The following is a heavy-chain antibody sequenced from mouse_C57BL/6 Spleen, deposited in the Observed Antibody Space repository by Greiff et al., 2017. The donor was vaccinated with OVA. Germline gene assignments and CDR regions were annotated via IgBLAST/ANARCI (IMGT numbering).Heavy chain of an antibody. J-gene: IGHJ3*01. CDR2: INPNNGGT. D-gene: IGHD3-2*02. CDR3: ARGKDSSGYVPFAY. CDR1: GYTFTDYY. V-gene: IGHV1-26*01. Sequence: VQLQQSGPELVKPGASVKISCKASGYTFTDYYMNWVKQSHGKSLEWIGDINPNNGGTSYNQKFKGKATLTVDKSSSTAYMELRSLTSEDSAVYYCARGKDSSGYVPFAYWGQGTLVTVSA.